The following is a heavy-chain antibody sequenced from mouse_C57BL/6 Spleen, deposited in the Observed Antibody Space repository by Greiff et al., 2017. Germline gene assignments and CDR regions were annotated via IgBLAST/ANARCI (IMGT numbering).Heavy chain of an antibody. CDR3: TGGGYYLYYYAMDY. J-gene: IGHJ4*01. V-gene: IGHV6-3*01. CDR2: IRLKSDNYAT. CDR1: GFTFSNYW. Sequence: EVQGVESGGGLVQPGGSMKLSCVASGFTFSNYWMNWVRQSPEKGLEWVAQIRLKSDNYATHYAESVKGRFTISRDDSKSSVYLQMNNLRAEDTGIYYCTGGGYYLYYYAMDYWGQGTSVTVSS. D-gene: IGHD2-3*01.